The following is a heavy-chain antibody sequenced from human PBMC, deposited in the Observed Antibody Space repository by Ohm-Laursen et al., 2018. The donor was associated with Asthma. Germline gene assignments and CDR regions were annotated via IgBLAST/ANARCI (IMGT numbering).Heavy chain of an antibody. J-gene: IGHJ6*02. V-gene: IGHV3-23*01. CDR1: GFTFSSYA. CDR2: ISGSGGST. D-gene: IGHD4-17*01. CDR3: ARDVRDYRYYYYYYGMDV. Sequence: SLRLSCTASGFTFSSYAMSWVRQAPGKGLEWVSAISGSGGSTYYADSVKGRFTISRDNSKNTLYLQMNSLRAEDTAVYYCARDVRDYRYYYYYYGMDVWGQGTTVTVSS.